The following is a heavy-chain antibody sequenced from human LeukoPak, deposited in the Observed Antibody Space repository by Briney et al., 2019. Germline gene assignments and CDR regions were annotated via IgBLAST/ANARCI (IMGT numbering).Heavy chain of an antibody. J-gene: IGHJ6*03. D-gene: IGHD3-3*01. CDR2: ISSSSSYI. CDR3: ARDRGFGVVLTSYYYYYMDV. CDR1: GFTFGDYT. V-gene: IGHV3-21*01. Sequence: GGSLRLSCTASGFTFGDYTMSWFRQAPGKGLEWVSSISSSSSYIYYADSVKGRFTISRDNAKNSLYLQMNSLRAEDTAVYYCARDRGFGVVLTSYYYYYMDVWGKGTTVAVSS.